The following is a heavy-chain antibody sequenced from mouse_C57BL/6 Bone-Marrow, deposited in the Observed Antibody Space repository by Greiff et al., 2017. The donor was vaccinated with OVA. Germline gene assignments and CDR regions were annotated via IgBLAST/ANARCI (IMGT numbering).Heavy chain of an antibody. CDR2: IDPSDSYT. CDR1: GYTFTSYW. V-gene: IGHV1-69*01. D-gene: IGHD1-1*01. Sequence: QVQLQQPGAELVMPGASVKLSCKASGYTFTSYWMHWVKQRPGQGLEWIGEIDPSDSYTNYNQKFKGKSTLTVDKSSSTAYMQLSSLTSEDSAVYYCAREGFNYYGSSPFAYWGQGTLVTVSA. J-gene: IGHJ3*01. CDR3: AREGFNYYGSSPFAY.